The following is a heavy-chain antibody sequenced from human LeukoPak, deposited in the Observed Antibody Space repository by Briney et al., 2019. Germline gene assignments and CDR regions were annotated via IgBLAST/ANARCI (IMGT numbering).Heavy chain of an antibody. J-gene: IGHJ6*04. CDR3: AELGITMIGGV. V-gene: IGHV3-48*04. CDR1: GFTFSSYW. CDR2: ISSRGSTI. D-gene: IGHD3-10*02. Sequence: GGSLRLSCAASGFTFSSYWMNWVRQAPGKGLEWVSYISSRGSTIYYADSVKGRFTISRDNAKNSLYLQMNSLRAEDTAVYYCAELGITMIGGVWGKGTTVTVSS.